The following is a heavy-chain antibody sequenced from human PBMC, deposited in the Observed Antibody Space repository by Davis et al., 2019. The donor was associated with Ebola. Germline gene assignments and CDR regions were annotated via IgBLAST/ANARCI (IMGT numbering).Heavy chain of an antibody. CDR1: GGSISSSSIY. CDR3: ARIAVAGTIYYGMDV. CDR2: RSYMPST. D-gene: IGHD6-19*01. Sequence: MPSETLSLTCTVSGGSISSSSIYWGWHRQPPSKGVESIGSRSYMPSTYYNPSLKNRVTISVDTSRSLCSLKLSSVTAADTAVYYAARIAVAGTIYYGMDVWGQGTTVTVSS. V-gene: IGHV4-39*01. J-gene: IGHJ6*02.